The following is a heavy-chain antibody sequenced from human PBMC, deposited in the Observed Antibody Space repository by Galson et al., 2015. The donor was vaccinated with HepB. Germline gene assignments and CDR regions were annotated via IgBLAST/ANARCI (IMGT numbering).Heavy chain of an antibody. Sequence: SLRLSCAASGFTFNNYAMSWVRQAPGKGLEWVSAISGSGGSTYYADSVKGRFTISRDNSKNTLYLQMNSLRAEDTAVYYCAASYYDQTKDAFDIWAKGQWSPSLQ. CDR3: AASYYDQTKDAFDI. V-gene: IGHV3-23*01. D-gene: IGHD3-3*01. J-gene: IGHJ3*02. CDR2: ISGSGGST. CDR1: GFTFNNYA.